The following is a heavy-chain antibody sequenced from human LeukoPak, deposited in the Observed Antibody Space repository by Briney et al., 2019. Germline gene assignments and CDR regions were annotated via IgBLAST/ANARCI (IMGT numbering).Heavy chain of an antibody. CDR2: ISGSGGST. J-gene: IGHJ4*02. V-gene: IGHV3-23*01. CDR3: AKGAMVRGVTNY. D-gene: IGHD3-10*01. Sequence: GGSLRLSCAASGFTFSSYAMSWVRQAPGKGLEWVSAISGSGGSTCYADSVKGRFTISRDNSKNTLYLQMNSLRVEDTAVYYCAKGAMVRGVTNYWGQGTLVTVSS. CDR1: GFTFSSYA.